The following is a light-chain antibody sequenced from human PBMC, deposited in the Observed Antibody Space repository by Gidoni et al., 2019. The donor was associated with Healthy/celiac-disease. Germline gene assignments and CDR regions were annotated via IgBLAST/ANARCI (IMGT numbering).Light chain of an antibody. CDR2: GAS. CDR1: QSVSSN. CDR3: QQYNNWPMYT. Sequence: EIVMTQSQATLSVSPGERATPSCRASQSVSSNLAWYQQKPGQAPRLLIYGASTRATGIPARFSGSGSGTEFTLTISSLQSEDFAVYYCQQYNNWPMYTFGQGTKLEIK. V-gene: IGKV3-15*01. J-gene: IGKJ2*01.